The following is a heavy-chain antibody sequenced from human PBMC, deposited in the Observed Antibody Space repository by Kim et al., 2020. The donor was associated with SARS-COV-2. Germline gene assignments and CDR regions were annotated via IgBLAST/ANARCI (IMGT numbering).Heavy chain of an antibody. CDR3: ARDQTSGWPLDFGL. D-gene: IGHD6-19*01. CDR2: MSHRGSA. CDR1: GGSISDHY. V-gene: IGHV4-59*11. J-gene: IGHJ1*01. Sequence: SETLFLTCTVSGGSISDHYWSWIRQSPGKGLEWIGYMSHRGSAKYNPSLRSRATISLETSKNQFSFSLNLTSVTAAATAVYFCARDQTSGWPLDFGLWG.